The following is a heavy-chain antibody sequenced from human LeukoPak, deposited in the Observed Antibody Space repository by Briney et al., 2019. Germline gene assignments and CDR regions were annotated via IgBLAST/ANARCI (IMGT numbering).Heavy chain of an antibody. CDR2: ISPNTGGS. CDR3: AREMATSYELDY. D-gene: IGHD5-24*01. J-gene: IGHJ4*02. CDR1: GYTFTGYY. Sequence: ASVKVSCTASGYTFTGYYVHWVRQAPGQGLEWVGRISPNTGGSNYAQKFQGRVTMTRDTSISTVYMELSRLTSDDTAVYYCAREMATSYELDYWGQGILVTVSS. V-gene: IGHV1-2*06.